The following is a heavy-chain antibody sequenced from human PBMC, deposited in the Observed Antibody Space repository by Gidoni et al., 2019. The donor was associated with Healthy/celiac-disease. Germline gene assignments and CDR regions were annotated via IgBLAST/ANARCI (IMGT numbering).Heavy chain of an antibody. CDR1: GYSISSGYY. CDR2: IYHSGST. J-gene: IGHJ6*02. CDR3: ARDKLDSSSSYYYYYYGMDV. D-gene: IGHD6-6*01. Sequence: QVQLQESGPGLVKPSETLSLTCAVSGYSISSGYYWGWIRQPPGKGLEWIGSIYHSGSTYYNPSLKSRVTISVDTSKNQFSLKLSSVTAADTAVYYCARDKLDSSSSYYYYYYGMDVWGQGTTVTVSS. V-gene: IGHV4-38-2*02.